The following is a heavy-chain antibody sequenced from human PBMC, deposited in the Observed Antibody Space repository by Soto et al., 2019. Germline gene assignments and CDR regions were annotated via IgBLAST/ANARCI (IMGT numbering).Heavy chain of an antibody. Sequence: QVQLQESGPGLVKPSGTLSLTCAVSGGSISSSNWWSLGRQPPGKVLGWVGENYHSGTTNYNPSLKSPVTVSVDKSKKSFSQKLSSVTATDTAVYYCARDNPSGRDYYGKGSYFPTSYYYGMDVWGQGTTVTVSS. CDR2: NYHSGTT. CDR3: ARDNPSGRDYYGKGSYFPTSYYYGMDV. CDR1: GGSISSSNW. D-gene: IGHD3-10*01. J-gene: IGHJ6*02. V-gene: IGHV4-4*02.